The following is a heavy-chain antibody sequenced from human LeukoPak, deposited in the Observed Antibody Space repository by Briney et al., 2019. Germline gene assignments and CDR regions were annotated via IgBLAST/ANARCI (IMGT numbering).Heavy chain of an antibody. V-gene: IGHV4-59*01. Sequence: SETLSLTCTVSGVSISSYYCSWIRQPPGKGLEWIGYIYYSGSTNYNPSLKSRVTISVDTSKNQFSLKLSSVTAADTAVYYCARDQGYSSSWTYWYFDLWGRGTLVTVSS. CDR2: IYYSGST. D-gene: IGHD6-13*01. CDR1: GVSISSYY. CDR3: ARDQGYSSSWTYWYFDL. J-gene: IGHJ2*01.